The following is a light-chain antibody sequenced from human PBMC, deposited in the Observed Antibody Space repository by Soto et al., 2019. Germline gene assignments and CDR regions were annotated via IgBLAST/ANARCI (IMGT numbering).Light chain of an antibody. CDR3: QQYGSAPRT. CDR1: QSVSSSY. V-gene: IGKV3-20*01. J-gene: IGKJ1*01. CDR2: GAS. Sequence: EIVLTQSPGTLSLSPGERATLSCRASQSVSSSYFAWYQQKPGQAPRLLIYGASSRATGIPGRFSGSGSGTDFPLTISRLEPEDFAVYYCQQYGSAPRTFGQGTKVEIK.